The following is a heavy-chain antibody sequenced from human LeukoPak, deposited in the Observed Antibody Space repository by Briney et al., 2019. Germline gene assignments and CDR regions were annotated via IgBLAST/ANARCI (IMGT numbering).Heavy chain of an antibody. Sequence: PGGSLRLSCAASGFTFSSYEMNWVRQAPGKELEWVSYISSSGSTIYYADSVKGRFTISRDNAKNSLYLQMNSLRAEDTAVYYCASLGDIVVVVADNAFDIWGQGTMVTVSS. J-gene: IGHJ3*02. CDR2: ISSSGSTI. CDR1: GFTFSSYE. CDR3: ASLGDIVVVVADNAFDI. D-gene: IGHD2-15*01. V-gene: IGHV3-48*03.